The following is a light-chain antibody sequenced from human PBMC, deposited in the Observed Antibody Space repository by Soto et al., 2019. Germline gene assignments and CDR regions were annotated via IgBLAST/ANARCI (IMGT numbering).Light chain of an antibody. V-gene: IGKV3-11*01. CDR2: GAS. CDR3: QQRSSWPFT. CDR1: QSLYTN. J-gene: IGKJ3*01. Sequence: EIVLTQSPATQSVSPGERVTFSCRASQSLYTNLAWYQQKPGQAPRVLIYGASTRATGIPARFSGSGSGTDFTLTISSLEPEDFAVYYCQQRSSWPFTFGPGTKVDIK.